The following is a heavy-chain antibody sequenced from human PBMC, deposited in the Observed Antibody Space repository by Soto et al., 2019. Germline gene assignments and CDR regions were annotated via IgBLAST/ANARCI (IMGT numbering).Heavy chain of an antibody. J-gene: IGHJ4*02. Sequence: ASVKVACKVSGYTLTELSMHWVRQAPGKGLEWMGGFDPEDGETIYAQKFQGRVTMTEDTSTDTAYMELSSLRSEDTAVYYCATGPGVIVPFYLDYWGQGTLVTVSS. CDR1: GYTLTELS. D-gene: IGHD3-16*02. CDR3: ATGPGVIVPFYLDY. CDR2: FDPEDGET. V-gene: IGHV1-24*01.